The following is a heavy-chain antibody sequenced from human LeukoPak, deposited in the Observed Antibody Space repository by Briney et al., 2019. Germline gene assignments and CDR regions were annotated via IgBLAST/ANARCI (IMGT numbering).Heavy chain of an antibody. J-gene: IGHJ5*02. CDR1: GFTFSSYE. D-gene: IGHD3-10*01. Sequence: GGSLRLSCAASGFTFSSYEMNWVRQAPGKGLEWVSYISSSGSTIYYADSVKGRFTISRDNAKNSLYLQMNSLRAEDTAVYYCAREVYGSGSSGNWFDPWGQGTLVTVSS. CDR2: ISSSGSTI. CDR3: AREVYGSGSSGNWFDP. V-gene: IGHV3-48*03.